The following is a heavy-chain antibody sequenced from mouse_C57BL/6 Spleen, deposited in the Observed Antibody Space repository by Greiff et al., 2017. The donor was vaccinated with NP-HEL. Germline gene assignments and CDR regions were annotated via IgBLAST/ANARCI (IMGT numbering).Heavy chain of an antibody. CDR1: GFSFNTYA. Sequence: EVQVVESGGGLVQPKGSLKLSCAASGFSFNTYAMNWVRQAPGKGLEWVARIRSKSNNYATYYADSVKDRFTISRDDSESMLYLQMKNLKTEDTAMYYCVRSTMITYFDYWGQGTTLTVSS. V-gene: IGHV10-1*01. CDR2: IRSKSNNYAT. J-gene: IGHJ2*01. D-gene: IGHD2-4*01. CDR3: VRSTMITYFDY.